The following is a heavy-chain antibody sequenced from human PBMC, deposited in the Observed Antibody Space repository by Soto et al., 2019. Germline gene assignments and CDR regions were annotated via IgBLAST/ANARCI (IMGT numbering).Heavy chain of an antibody. V-gene: IGHV1-18*01. Sequence: ATVKVSCKASGYTFTSYGISWVRQAPGQGLEWMGWISAYNGNTNYAQKLQGRVPMTTDTSTRTAYMELRSRRSDDTAVYYCARANWNDVFRYMDVWGKGTTVTVSS. CDR2: ISAYNGNT. J-gene: IGHJ6*03. CDR1: GYTFTSYG. CDR3: ARANWNDVFRYMDV. D-gene: IGHD1-20*01.